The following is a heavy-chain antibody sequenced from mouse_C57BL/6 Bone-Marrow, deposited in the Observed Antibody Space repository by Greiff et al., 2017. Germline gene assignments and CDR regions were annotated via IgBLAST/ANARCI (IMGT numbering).Heavy chain of an antibody. CDR2: IYPGSGNP. CDR1: GYSFTSYY. J-gene: IGHJ1*03. V-gene: IGHV1-66*01. Sequence: VQLQQSGPELVKPGASVKISCKASGYSFTSYYIHWVKQRPGQGLEWIGWIYPGSGNPKYNEKFKGKATLTADTSSRTAYMPHSRLTSEDSAVYYCEGYDSCYGYFDVWGTGTTVTVSS. D-gene: IGHD3-1*01. CDR3: EGYDSCYGYFDV.